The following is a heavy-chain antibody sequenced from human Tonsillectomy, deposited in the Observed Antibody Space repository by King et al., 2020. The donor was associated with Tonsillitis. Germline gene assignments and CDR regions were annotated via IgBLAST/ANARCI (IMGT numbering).Heavy chain of an antibody. Sequence: QLVQSGAEVKKPGASVKVSCKASGYTFTGYYIHWVRQAPGQGLEWMGWMNPNSGGTHYAPKFQGRVTMTRDTSISTAYMELSSLRSDDTAVYYCACIFDSYPSRGYFLDPWGQGTLVTVSS. CDR3: ACIFDSYPSRGYFLDP. D-gene: IGHD6-25*01. J-gene: IGHJ5*02. V-gene: IGHV1-2*02. CDR1: GYTFTGYY. CDR2: MNPNSGGT.